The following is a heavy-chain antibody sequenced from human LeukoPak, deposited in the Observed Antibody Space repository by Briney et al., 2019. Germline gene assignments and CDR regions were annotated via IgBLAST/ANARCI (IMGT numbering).Heavy chain of an antibody. V-gene: IGHV1-69*06. D-gene: IGHD6-13*01. Sequence: SVKVSCKASGGTLSSYAISWVRQAPGQGLEWMGGIIPIFGTANYAQKFQDRVTITADKSTSTAYMELSSLRSEDTAVYYCARARLAAAATGAFDIWGQGTMVTVSS. CDR1: GGTLSSYA. CDR3: ARARLAAAATGAFDI. CDR2: IIPIFGTA. J-gene: IGHJ3*02.